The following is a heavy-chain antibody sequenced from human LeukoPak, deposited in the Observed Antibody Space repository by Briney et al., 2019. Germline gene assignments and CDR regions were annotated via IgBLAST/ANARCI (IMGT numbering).Heavy chain of an antibody. J-gene: IGHJ6*03. CDR2: IRWNSGSI. CDR3: AKAPGYYYYMDV. V-gene: IGHV3-9*01. Sequence: TGGSLRLSCAASGFTFDDYSMHWVRQAAGEGLGWVSGIRWNSGSIGYADSVKGRFTISRDKAKKPLYLQMNSLRAEDTALYYCAKAPGYYYYMDVWGKGTTVTISS. D-gene: IGHD7-27*01. CDR1: GFTFDDYS.